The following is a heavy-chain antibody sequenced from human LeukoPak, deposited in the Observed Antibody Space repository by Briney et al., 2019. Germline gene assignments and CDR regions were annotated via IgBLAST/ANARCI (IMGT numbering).Heavy chain of an antibody. D-gene: IGHD3-3*01. Sequence: PGGSLRLSCAASGFTFSSYSMNWVRQAPGKGLEWVSSISSSSSYIYYADSAKGRFTISRDNSKNTLYLQMNSLRAEDTAVYYCARDGYDFWSGYTHRWFDPWGQGTLVTVSS. CDR2: ISSSSSYI. J-gene: IGHJ5*02. V-gene: IGHV3-21*01. CDR3: ARDGYDFWSGYTHRWFDP. CDR1: GFTFSSYS.